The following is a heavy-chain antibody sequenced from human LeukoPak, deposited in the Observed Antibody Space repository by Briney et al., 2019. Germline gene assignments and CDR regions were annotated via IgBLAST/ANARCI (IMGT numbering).Heavy chain of an antibody. V-gene: IGHV1-18*01. J-gene: IGHJ6*02. D-gene: IGHD3-9*01. CDR3: ARDREPYYDILTGYYRKDYYYYGMDV. CDR1: GYTFTSYG. CDR2: ISAYNGNT. Sequence: GASVTVSFKASGYTFTSYGISWVRQAPGQGLEWMGWISAYNGNTNYAQKLQGRVTMTTDTSTSTAYMELRSLRSDDTAVYYCARDREPYYDILTGYYRKDYYYYGMDVWGQGTTVTVSS.